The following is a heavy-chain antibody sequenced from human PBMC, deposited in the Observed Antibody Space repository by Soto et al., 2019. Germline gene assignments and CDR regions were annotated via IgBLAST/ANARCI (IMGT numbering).Heavy chain of an antibody. CDR2: IDPSDSQT. CDR1: GYSFAGYW. Sequence: GESLKISCKGSGYSFAGYWITWVRQKPGKGLEWMGRIDPSDSQTYYSPSFRGHVTISVTKSITTVFLQWGSLRASDTAMYYCARQIYDSDTGPNFQYYFDSWGQGTPVTAPQ. J-gene: IGHJ4*02. V-gene: IGHV5-10-1*01. D-gene: IGHD3-22*01. CDR3: ARQIYDSDTGPNFQYYFDS.